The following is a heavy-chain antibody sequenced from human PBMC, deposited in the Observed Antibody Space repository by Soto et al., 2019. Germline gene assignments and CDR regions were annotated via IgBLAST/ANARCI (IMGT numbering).Heavy chain of an antibody. D-gene: IGHD3-10*01. CDR3: ARHYGGSGSYSRVRYYYYGMDV. V-gene: IGHV1-69*12. Sequence: QVQLVQSGAEVKKPGSSVKVSCKASGGTFSSYSISWVRQAPGQGLEWMGGIIPIFGTADYAQRFQGRVTITEDESTSTAYMERSSLRSEGTAVYYCARHYGGSGSYSRVRYYYYGMDVWGQGTTVTVSS. CDR1: GGTFSSYS. CDR2: IIPIFGTA. J-gene: IGHJ6*02.